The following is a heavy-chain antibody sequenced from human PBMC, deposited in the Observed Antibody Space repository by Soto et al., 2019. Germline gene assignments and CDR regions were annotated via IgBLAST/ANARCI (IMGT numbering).Heavy chain of an antibody. V-gene: IGHV1-3*05. Sequence: QVQLVQSGAEEKKPGASVKVSCKASGYTFTSYAMHWVRQAPGQRLEWMGWINAGNGNTKYSQKLQGRVTITRDTAASTAYMELSSLRSEDTAVYYCARGVLVPAAPPDYWGQGTLVTVSS. CDR1: GYTFTSYA. D-gene: IGHD2-2*01. CDR2: INAGNGNT. J-gene: IGHJ4*02. CDR3: ARGVLVPAAPPDY.